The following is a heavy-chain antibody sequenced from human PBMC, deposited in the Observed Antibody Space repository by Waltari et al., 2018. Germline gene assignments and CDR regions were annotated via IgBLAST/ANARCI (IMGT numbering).Heavy chain of an antibody. CDR3: ARERGTVTGHYYYYGMDV. V-gene: IGHV4-39*07. D-gene: IGHD4-17*01. Sequence: QLQLQESGPGLVKPSETLSLTCTVSGGSISSSSYYWGWIRQPPGTGLEWIGSIYYSGSTYYNPSLKSRVTISVDTSKNQFSLKLSSVTAADTAVYYCARERGTVTGHYYYYGMDVWGQGTTVTVSS. CDR2: IYYSGST. J-gene: IGHJ6*02. CDR1: GGSISSSSYY.